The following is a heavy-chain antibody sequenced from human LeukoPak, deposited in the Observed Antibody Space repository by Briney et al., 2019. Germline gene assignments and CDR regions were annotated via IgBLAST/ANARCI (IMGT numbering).Heavy chain of an antibody. CDR3: AKDEPDYDILTGYYGYMDV. Sequence: GGSLRLSCAASGFTFSSYGMHWVRQAPGKGLEWVAVIWYGGSNKYYADSVKGRFTISRDNSKNTLYLQMNSLRAEDTAVYYCAKDEPDYDILTGYYGYMDVWGKGTTVTVSS. D-gene: IGHD3-9*01. V-gene: IGHV3-33*06. CDR2: IWYGGSNK. J-gene: IGHJ6*03. CDR1: GFTFSSYG.